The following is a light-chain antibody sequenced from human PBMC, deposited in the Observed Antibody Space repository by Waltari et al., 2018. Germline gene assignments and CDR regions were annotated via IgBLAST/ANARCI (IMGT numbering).Light chain of an antibody. CDR2: KVS. J-gene: IGKJ4*01. CDR1: RSLVYSDGNTY. Sequence: VMTQSPLSLPVTLGQPASISCRSSRSLVYSDGNTYLNWFQQRPGQSPRRLIYKVSNRDSGVPDRFSGSGSGTDFTLKISRVEAEDVGVYYCIQGTHPLTFGGGTRVEIK. V-gene: IGKV2-30*01. CDR3: IQGTHPLT.